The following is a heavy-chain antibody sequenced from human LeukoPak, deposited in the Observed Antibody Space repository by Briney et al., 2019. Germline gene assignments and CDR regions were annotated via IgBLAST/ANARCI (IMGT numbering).Heavy chain of an antibody. Sequence: SETLSLTCTVSGGSISGYYWSWIRQPPGKGLEWIGYIYYSGSTNYNPSLKSRLTISIDTSENQFSLKLSSVTAADTAVYYCAREYSSSSGRRAFDIWGHGTMVTVSS. V-gene: IGHV4-59*08. CDR3: AREYSSSSGRRAFDI. CDR1: GGSISGYY. CDR2: IYYSGST. D-gene: IGHD6-6*01. J-gene: IGHJ3*02.